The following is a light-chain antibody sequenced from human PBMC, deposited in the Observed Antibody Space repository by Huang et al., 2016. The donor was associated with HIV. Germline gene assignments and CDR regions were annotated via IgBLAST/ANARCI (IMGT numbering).Light chain of an antibody. J-gene: IGKJ4*02. CDR1: QTISTF. Sequence: DIQMTQSPFSLSASVGDRISITRRASQTISTFLNWYQQQPGKAPKLLIYAASNLQSGDSSRFSGNGSGTHFTLTGTGLHPDDFATYFCKQSSSVLRTFGGGTRVE. V-gene: IGKV1-39*01. CDR2: AAS. CDR3: KQSSSVLRT.